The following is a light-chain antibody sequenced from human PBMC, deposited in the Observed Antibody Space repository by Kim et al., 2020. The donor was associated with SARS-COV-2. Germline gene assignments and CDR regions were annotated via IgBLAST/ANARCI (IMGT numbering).Light chain of an antibody. CDR1: QSIISN. Sequence: AAVGDRVTLTCRTSQSIISNLAWYQQKPGKAPKLLISGASNLASGVPSRFSGSGSGTEFTLTISSLQSEDFAAYYCQQYNSTPSTFGQGTKVEIK. CDR3: QQYNSTPST. V-gene: IGKV1-39*01. J-gene: IGKJ1*01. CDR2: GAS.